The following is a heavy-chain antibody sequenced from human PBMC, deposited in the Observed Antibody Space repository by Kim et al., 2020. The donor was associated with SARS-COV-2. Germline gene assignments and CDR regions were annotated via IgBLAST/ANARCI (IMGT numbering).Heavy chain of an antibody. V-gene: IGHV3-66*01. D-gene: IGHD3-10*01. CDR2: IYIGGNT. CDR3: ARTGTLGFGAGTYSPPNS. J-gene: IGHJ4*02. Sequence: GGSLRHSCAASGFSVSGNYMSWVRQSARKGLEWVAVIYIGGNTFYADSVKGRFTISRDNSKNTLYLQMSSLRAEDTAVYYCARTGTLGFGAGTYSPPNSWGQGTLVTVSS. CDR1: GFSVSGNY.